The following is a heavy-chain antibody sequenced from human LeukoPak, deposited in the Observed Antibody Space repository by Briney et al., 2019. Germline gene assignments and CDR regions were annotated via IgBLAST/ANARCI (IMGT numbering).Heavy chain of an antibody. V-gene: IGHV3-23*01. CDR2: ISDGTAGT. D-gene: IGHD3-3*01. Sequence: GGSLRLSCAASGFTFTSYAMNWVRQAPGKGLEWVSRISDGTAGTYYADSVKGRFTISRDNSKNTLYLQMNSLRAEDTAVYYRARASGLRSFTLISWGLGTLVTVSS. CDR1: GFTFTSYA. J-gene: IGHJ5*02. CDR3: ARASGLRSFTLIS.